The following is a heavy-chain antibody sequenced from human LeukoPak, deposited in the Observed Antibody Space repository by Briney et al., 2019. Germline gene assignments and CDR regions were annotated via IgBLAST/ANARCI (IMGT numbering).Heavy chain of an antibody. CDR2: VTISGDNT. J-gene: IGHJ6*04. Sequence: PGGTLRLCCAASGFTFSNFGMSWVRQAPEKGLEWVSSVTISGDNTYYAESVKGPFTISRDNSKGTLYLLISSLRADDTDVYYCARGRGRNPSGYYYYMDVWGKGTTVTISS. D-gene: IGHD3-16*01. CDR1: GFTFSNFG. V-gene: IGHV3-23*01. CDR3: ARGRGRNPSGYYYYMDV.